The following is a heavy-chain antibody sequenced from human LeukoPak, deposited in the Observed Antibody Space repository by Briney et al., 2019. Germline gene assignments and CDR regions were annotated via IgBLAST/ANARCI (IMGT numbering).Heavy chain of an antibody. V-gene: IGHV3-15*01. Sequence: GGSLRLSCAASGFTFSNAWMSWVRQAPGKGLEWVGRIKSKTDGGTTDYAAPVKGRFTISRDDSKNTLYLQMNSLRAEDTAVYYCAKGYWSGYSFDNWFDPWGQGTLVTVSS. J-gene: IGHJ5*02. CDR3: AKGYWSGYSFDNWFDP. CDR2: IKSKTDGGTT. CDR1: GFTFSNAW. D-gene: IGHD3-3*01.